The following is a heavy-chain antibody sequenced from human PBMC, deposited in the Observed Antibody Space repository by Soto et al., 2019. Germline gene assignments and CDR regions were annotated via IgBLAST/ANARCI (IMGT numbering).Heavy chain of an antibody. CDR3: AREGRYSGYEGGLDY. CDR1: GFTFSSYA. V-gene: IGHV3-30-3*01. J-gene: IGHJ4*02. CDR2: ISYDGSNK. Sequence: QVQLVESGGGVVQPGRSLRLSCAASGFTFSSYAMHWVRQAPGKGLEWVAVISYDGSNKYYADSVKGRFTISRDNSKKTLYLQMNSLRAEDTAVYYCAREGRYSGYEGGLDYWRQGTLVTVSS. D-gene: IGHD5-12*01.